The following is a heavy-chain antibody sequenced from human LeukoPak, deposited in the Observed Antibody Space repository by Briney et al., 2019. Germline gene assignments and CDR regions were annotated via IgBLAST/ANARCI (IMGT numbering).Heavy chain of an antibody. V-gene: IGHV3-53*01. CDR3: ASGGTGARKYYSDPFHY. D-gene: IGHD3-10*01. CDR1: GFIVSSNY. J-gene: IGHJ4*02. CDR2: MYSAGST. Sequence: GGSLRLSCAASGFIVSSNYMSWVRQAPGKGLEWVSIMYSAGSTYYADSVRGRFTISRDSSKNTVSLQMNGLRVEDTAVYYCASGGTGARKYYSDPFHYWGQGTRVTVSS.